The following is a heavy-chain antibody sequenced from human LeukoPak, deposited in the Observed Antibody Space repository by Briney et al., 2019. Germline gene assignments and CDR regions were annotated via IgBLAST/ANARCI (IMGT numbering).Heavy chain of an antibody. CDR2: IHYSGST. V-gene: IGHV4-30-4*02. J-gene: IGHJ4*02. D-gene: IGHD5-12*01. CDR3: ARAAAATNSWYYFDY. Sequence: SDTLSLTCTVSGDSISSGDHYWRWIRQTPGTGLEWIEYIHYSGSTYYNPYLKSRVIISLDMSKNQFSLSLNSLTAADSAVYYCARAAAATNSWYYFDYWGQGTLVTVSS. CDR1: GDSISSGDHY.